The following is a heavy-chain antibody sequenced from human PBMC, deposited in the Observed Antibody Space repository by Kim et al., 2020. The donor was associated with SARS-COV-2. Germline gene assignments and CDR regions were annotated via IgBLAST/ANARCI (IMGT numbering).Heavy chain of an antibody. Sequence: GRFTISRDNSKNTVYQQMNDLRAEDTAVYYCARDYCSSTSCYVGYYFDYWGQGTLVTVSS. D-gene: IGHD2-2*01. V-gene: IGHV3-30*07. J-gene: IGHJ4*02. CDR3: ARDYCSSTSCYVGYYFDY.